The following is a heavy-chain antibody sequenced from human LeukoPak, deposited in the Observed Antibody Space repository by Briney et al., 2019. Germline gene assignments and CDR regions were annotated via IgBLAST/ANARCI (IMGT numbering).Heavy chain of an antibody. D-gene: IGHD6-19*01. J-gene: IGHJ4*02. CDR2: ISSDGSNN. V-gene: IGHV3-30-3*01. Sequence: PGRSLRLSCAASGFTFNSYAMHWVRQAPGKGLEWVAVISSDGSNNYYADSVKGRFTISRDNSKNTLYLQVNSLRAEDTAVYYCARDRYSSGWYADFEFWGQGTLVTVSS. CDR3: ARDRYSSGWYADFEF. CDR1: GFTFNSYA.